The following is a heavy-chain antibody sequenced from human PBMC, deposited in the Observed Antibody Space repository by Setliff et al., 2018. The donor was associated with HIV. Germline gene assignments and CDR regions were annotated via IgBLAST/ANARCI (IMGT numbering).Heavy chain of an antibody. CDR3: AKDWVKGRDIAQAVDAFDI. V-gene: IGHV3-23*01. D-gene: IGHD6-13*01. J-gene: IGHJ3*02. CDR1: GFTFSSYA. CDR2: ISGSGGST. Sequence: GSLRLSCAASGFTFSSYAMSWVRQAPGKGLEWVSAISGSGGSTYYADSVKGRFTISRDNAKNSLHLQMNSLRAEDTALYYCAKDWVKGRDIAQAVDAFDIWGQGTMVTVSS.